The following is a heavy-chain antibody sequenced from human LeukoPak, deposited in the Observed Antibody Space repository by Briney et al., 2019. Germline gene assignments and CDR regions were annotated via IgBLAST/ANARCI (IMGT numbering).Heavy chain of an antibody. CDR3: ARNGLPDAFDT. Sequence: PSETLSLTCTVSGGSISSYYWSWIRQPPGKGLEWIGYIYYSGSTNYNPSLKSRVTISVDTSKNQFSLKLSSVTAADTAVYYCARNGLPDAFDTWGQGTMVTVSS. CDR1: GGSISSYY. D-gene: IGHD5-12*01. CDR2: IYYSGST. V-gene: IGHV4-59*08. J-gene: IGHJ3*02.